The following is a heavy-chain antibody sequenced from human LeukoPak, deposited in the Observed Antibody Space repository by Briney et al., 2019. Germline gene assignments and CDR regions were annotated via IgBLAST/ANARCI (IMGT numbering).Heavy chain of an antibody. CDR3: AKEGPRITIFGVDYYYGMDV. V-gene: IGHV3-23*01. CDR2: ISGSGGST. J-gene: IGHJ6*02. CDR1: GFTFSSYA. D-gene: IGHD3-3*01. Sequence: GGSLRLSCAASGFTFSSYAMSWVRQAPGKGLEWVSAISGSGGSTYYADSVKGRFTISRDNSKNTLYLQMNSLRAEDTAVYHCAKEGPRITIFGVDYYYGMDVWGQGTTVTVSS.